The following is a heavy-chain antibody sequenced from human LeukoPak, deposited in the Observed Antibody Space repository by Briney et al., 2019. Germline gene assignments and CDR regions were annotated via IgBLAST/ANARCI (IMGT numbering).Heavy chain of an antibody. CDR2: LTWNGDNT. CDR3: ARSMSTVTTRYFDL. D-gene: IGHD4-17*01. Sequence: GGSLRLSCAASGFTFDDYGMIWVRQAPGKGLEWVSYLTWNGDNTYYTDSVKGRFTIPRDNAKNSLYLQMNSLRAEDTAFYYCARSMSTVTTRYFDLWGRGTLVTVSS. CDR1: GFTFDDYG. V-gene: IGHV3-20*04. J-gene: IGHJ2*01.